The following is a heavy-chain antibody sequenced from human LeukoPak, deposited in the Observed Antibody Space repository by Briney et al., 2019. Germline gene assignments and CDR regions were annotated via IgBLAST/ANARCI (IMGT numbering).Heavy chain of an antibody. CDR1: GFTFSSYA. Sequence: PGRSLRLSCAASGFTFSSYAMHWVRQAPGKGLEWVAVISYDGSNKYYADSVKGRFTISRDNSKNTLYLQMNSLRAEDTAVYYCARASHIAGQLPRAPDYWGQGTLVTVSS. D-gene: IGHD2-2*01. CDR2: ISYDGSNK. CDR3: ARASHIAGQLPRAPDY. J-gene: IGHJ4*02. V-gene: IGHV3-30-3*01.